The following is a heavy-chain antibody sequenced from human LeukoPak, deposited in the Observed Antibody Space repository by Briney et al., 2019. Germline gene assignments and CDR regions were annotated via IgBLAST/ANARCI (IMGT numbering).Heavy chain of an antibody. D-gene: IGHD2-2*01. CDR3: ARQVSCDTTTCYAGMPPDY. CDR1: GFTFSRYA. J-gene: IGHJ4*02. Sequence: PGGSLRLSCAASGFTFSRYAMSWVRQTPEKGLEWVSVISGSDGSTYYADSVRGRFTISRDGSGNTLFLQMNSLRAEDTAVYYCARQVSCDTTTCYAGMPPDYWGQGTLVTVSS. V-gene: IGHV3-23*01. CDR2: ISGSDGST.